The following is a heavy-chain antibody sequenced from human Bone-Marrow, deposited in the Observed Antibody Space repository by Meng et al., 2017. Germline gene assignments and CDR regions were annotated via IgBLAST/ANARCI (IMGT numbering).Heavy chain of an antibody. CDR1: GFSLSTSGMC. Sequence: SGTTLVKPTQTLTLTCTFSGFSLSTSGMCVSWIRQPPGKALEWLALIDWDDDKYYSTSLKTRLTISKDTSKNQVVLTMTNMDPVDTATYYCARISSCSSGWGDAFDIWGQGTMVTVSS. D-gene: IGHD6-19*01. CDR3: ARISSCSSGWGDAFDI. V-gene: IGHV2-70*01. J-gene: IGHJ3*02. CDR2: IDWDDDK.